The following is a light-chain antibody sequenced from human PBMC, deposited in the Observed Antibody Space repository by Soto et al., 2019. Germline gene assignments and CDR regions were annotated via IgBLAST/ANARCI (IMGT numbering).Light chain of an antibody. CDR2: GAS. CDR3: HQYGASPWT. Sequence: EIVLTQSPGTLSLSPGDRATLSCRASLTLSSTYIALFQQKPGQAPRLLIYGASSRATALPDRFSGSGSGTDFTLTINRLEPEDFAIYYCHQYGASPWTFGQGTKVDIK. CDR1: LTLSSTY. J-gene: IGKJ1*01. V-gene: IGKV3-20*01.